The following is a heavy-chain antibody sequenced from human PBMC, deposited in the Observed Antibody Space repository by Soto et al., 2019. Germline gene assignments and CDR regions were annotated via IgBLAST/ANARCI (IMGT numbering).Heavy chain of an antibody. Sequence: ETLSLTCAVSGVSISSGNWWTCVRQSPQRGLEYIGEIFHDGTANYYPSFERRVAISVDTSKNQFSLKLTSVTAADTAIYFCARLVYDTRLNYMYFDFWGQGTLVTVSS. D-gene: IGHD3-10*01. CDR3: ARLVYDTRLNYMYFDF. V-gene: IGHV4-4*01. CDR1: GVSISSGNW. CDR2: IFHDGTA. J-gene: IGHJ4*02.